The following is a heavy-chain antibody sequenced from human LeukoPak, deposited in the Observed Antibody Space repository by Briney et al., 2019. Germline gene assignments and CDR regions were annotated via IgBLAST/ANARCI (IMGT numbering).Heavy chain of an antibody. D-gene: IGHD6-6*01. J-gene: IGHJ4*02. CDR1: GGSISSYY. CDR3: ARERDIAAILFDY. Sequence: SETLSLTCTVSGGSISSYYWSWIRQPPGKGLEWIGYIYYSGSTNYNPSLKSRVTISVDTSKNQFSLKLSSVTAADTAVYYCARERDIAAILFDYWGQGTLVTVSS. CDR2: IYYSGST. V-gene: IGHV4-59*12.